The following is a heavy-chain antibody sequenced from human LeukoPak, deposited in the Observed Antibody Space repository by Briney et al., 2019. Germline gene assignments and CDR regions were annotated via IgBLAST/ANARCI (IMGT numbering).Heavy chain of an antibody. D-gene: IGHD6-6*01. Sequence: ASVKVSCKASGYTFTGYYMHWVRQAPGQGLELMGWINPNSGSTNYAQKFQGRVTMTRDTSISTAYMELSRLRSDDAAVYYCARDPWEYIAARQIRGGDYWGQGTLVTVSS. CDR3: ARDPWEYIAARQIRGGDY. CDR1: GYTFTGYY. CDR2: INPNSGST. V-gene: IGHV1-2*02. J-gene: IGHJ4*02.